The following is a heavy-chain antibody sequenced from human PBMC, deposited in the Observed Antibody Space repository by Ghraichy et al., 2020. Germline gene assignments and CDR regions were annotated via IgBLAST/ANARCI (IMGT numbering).Heavy chain of an antibody. V-gene: IGHV1-18*01. Sequence: ASVKVSCKASGYTVSSYGISWVRQAPGQGLKWMGWISAHNGKIKYAQKFEGRVTMTTDTSTNTAHMELRSLRSDDTAVYYCGRDGPRGSYSFDSWGQGTLITVSS. CDR2: ISAHNGKI. CDR1: GYTVSSYG. CDR3: GRDGPRGSYSFDS. J-gene: IGHJ4*02. D-gene: IGHD1-26*01.